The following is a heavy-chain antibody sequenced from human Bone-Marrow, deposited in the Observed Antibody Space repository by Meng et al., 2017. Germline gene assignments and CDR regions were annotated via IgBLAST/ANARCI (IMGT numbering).Heavy chain of an antibody. CDR3: AKERIAVAGRPFDY. D-gene: IGHD6-19*01. Sequence: SETLSLTCTVSGGPISSSSYYWGWIRQPPGKGLEWIGSIYYSGSTYYNPSLKSRVTISVDTSKNQFSLKLSSVTAADTAVYYCAKERIAVAGRPFDYWGQGTLVTVSS. V-gene: IGHV4-39*07. J-gene: IGHJ4*02. CDR1: GGPISSSSYY. CDR2: IYYSGST.